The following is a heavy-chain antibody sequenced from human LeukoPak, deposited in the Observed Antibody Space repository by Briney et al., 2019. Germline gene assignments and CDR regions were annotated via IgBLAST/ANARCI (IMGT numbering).Heavy chain of an antibody. CDR3: AKQASGTFYSAFDF. Sequence: PGGSLRLSCAASGFTFSNHAMNWVRQAPGKGLEWVSIISGSGTVTYYADSVKGRFTVSRDSSKNTLYLHMNSLRAEDTAVYYCAKQASGTFYSAFDFWGQGTLVTVSS. CDR2: ISGSGTVT. J-gene: IGHJ4*02. CDR1: GFTFSNHA. V-gene: IGHV3-23*01. D-gene: IGHD2-15*01.